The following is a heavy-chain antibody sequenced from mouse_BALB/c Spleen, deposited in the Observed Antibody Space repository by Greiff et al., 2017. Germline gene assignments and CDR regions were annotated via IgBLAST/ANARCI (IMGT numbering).Heavy chain of an antibody. V-gene: IGHV6-6*02. J-gene: IGHJ4*01. D-gene: IGHD2-10*01. CDR1: GFTFSNYW. Sequence: EVKLEESGGGLVQPGGSMKLSCVASGFTFSNYWMNWVRQSPEKGLEWVAEIRLKSNNYATHYAESVKGRFTISRDDSKSSVYLQMNNLRAEDTGIYYCTRPAYYGNYGDYYAMDYWGQGTSVTVSS. CDR2: IRLKSNNYAT. CDR3: TRPAYYGNYGDYYAMDY.